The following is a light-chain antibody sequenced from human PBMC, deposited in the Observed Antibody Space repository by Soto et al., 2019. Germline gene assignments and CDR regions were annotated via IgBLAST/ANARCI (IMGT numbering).Light chain of an antibody. J-gene: IGKJ2*01. CDR3: QQYDYWYT. V-gene: IGKV3-15*01. CDR1: QSVSTN. CDR2: GAS. Sequence: EIVMTQSPATLSVSPGERATLSCRASQSVSTNLGWYQQRPGQAPRLLIYGASTRATGIPARFSGSGSGTEFTLTFSSLQSEDFALYYCQQYDYWYTFGQGTKLEIK.